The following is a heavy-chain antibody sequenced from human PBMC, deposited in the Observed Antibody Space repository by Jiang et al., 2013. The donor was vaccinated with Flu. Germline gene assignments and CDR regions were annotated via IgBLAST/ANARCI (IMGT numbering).Heavy chain of an antibody. D-gene: IGHD3-9*01. Sequence: SVKVSCRATGYKFDDKGISWVRQALDKGLSGWVISPYIGNTKYPQTFRDRLTLTTDTSTSTAYLELRSLRSDDTAVYYCARDDLTGYYHLFDSWGQGTPVTVSS. J-gene: IGHJ4*02. CDR2: ISPYIGNT. CDR1: GYKFDDKG. CDR3: ARDDLTGYYHLFDS. V-gene: IGHV1-18*01.